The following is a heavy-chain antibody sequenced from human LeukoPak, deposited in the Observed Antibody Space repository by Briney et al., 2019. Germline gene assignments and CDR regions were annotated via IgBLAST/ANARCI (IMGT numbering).Heavy chain of an antibody. CDR3: ARSEQLVPLDY. CDR2: IWYDGSNK. CDR1: GFTFSSYG. D-gene: IGHD6-6*01. J-gene: IGHJ4*02. Sequence: GGSLRLSCAASGFTFSSYGMHGVRQAPGKGLEWVAVIWYDGSNKYYADSVKGRFTISRDNSKNTLYLQMNSLRAEDTAVYYCARSEQLVPLDYWGQGTLVTVSS. V-gene: IGHV3-33*01.